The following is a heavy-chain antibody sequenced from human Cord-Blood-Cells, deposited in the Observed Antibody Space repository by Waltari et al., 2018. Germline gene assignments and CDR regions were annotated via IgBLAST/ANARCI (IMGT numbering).Heavy chain of an antibody. CDR3: ARILYSSSWYWFDP. D-gene: IGHD6-13*01. CDR1: GGPISSSS. CDR2: IYYSGST. V-gene: IGHV4-59*01. J-gene: IGHJ5*02. Sequence: QVQLQESGPGLVKPSETLSLTCTVSGGPISSSSWSWIRQPPGKGLEWIGYIYYSGSTNYNPSLKSRVTISVDTSKNQFSLKLSSVTAADTAVYYCARILYSSSWYWFDPWGQGTLVTVSS.